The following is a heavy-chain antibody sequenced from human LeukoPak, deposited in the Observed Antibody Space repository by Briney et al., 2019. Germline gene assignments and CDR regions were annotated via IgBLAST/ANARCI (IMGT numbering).Heavy chain of an antibody. D-gene: IGHD1-26*01. J-gene: IGHJ5*02. CDR3: ARGSKMLGYNWFDP. CDR2: INHSGST. CDR1: GGSFSGYY. Sequence: SETLSLTCAVYGGSFSGYYWNWIRQPPGKGLEWIGEINHSGSTNYIPSLKSRVTISVDTSKNQFSLKLSSVTAPDTAVYYCARGSKMLGYNWFDPWGQGTLVTVSS. V-gene: IGHV4-34*01.